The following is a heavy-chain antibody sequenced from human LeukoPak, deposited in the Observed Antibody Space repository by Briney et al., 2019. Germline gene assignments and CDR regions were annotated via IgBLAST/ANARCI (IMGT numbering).Heavy chain of an antibody. CDR2: INPNSGGT. Sequence: ASVKVSCKASGYTFTGYYMHRVRQAPGQGLEWMGWINPNSGGTNYAQKFQGRVTMTRDTSISTAYMELSSLRSDDTAVYYCARRGEPYYYDSSGSSPFDPWGQGTLVTVSS. CDR3: ARRGEPYYYDSSGSSPFDP. V-gene: IGHV1-2*02. D-gene: IGHD3-22*01. CDR1: GYTFTGYY. J-gene: IGHJ5*02.